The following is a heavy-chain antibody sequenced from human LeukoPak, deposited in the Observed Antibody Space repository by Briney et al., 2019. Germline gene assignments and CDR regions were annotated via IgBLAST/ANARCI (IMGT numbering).Heavy chain of an antibody. V-gene: IGHV3-23*01. CDR2: ISGSGRST. J-gene: IGHJ4*02. Sequence: GGSLRLSCAASGFTFNRYAINWVRQAPGTGLEFVSAISGSGRSTYYADPVEGRFTISRDNSKNTVYLQMNSLRVEDTAVYYCAKDRAGGLDYWGQGTLVTVSS. CDR3: AKDRAGGLDY. CDR1: GFTFNRYA. D-gene: IGHD3-10*01.